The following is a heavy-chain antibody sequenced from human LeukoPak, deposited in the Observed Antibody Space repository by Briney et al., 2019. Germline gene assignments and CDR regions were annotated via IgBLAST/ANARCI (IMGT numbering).Heavy chain of an antibody. Sequence: PGGSLRLSCAASGFTFSNYALSWVRQAPGKELGWVSSIAGSGGSTYYADSVKGRFTISRDNSKNTLYLQMNSLQADDTAVYYCARGLRWRDYWGQGTLDTVSS. CDR2: IAGSGGST. D-gene: IGHD4-23*01. CDR3: ARGLRWRDY. J-gene: IGHJ4*02. CDR1: GFTFSNYA. V-gene: IGHV3-23*01.